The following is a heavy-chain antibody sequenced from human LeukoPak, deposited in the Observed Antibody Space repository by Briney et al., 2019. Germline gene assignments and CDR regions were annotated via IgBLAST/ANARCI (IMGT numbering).Heavy chain of an antibody. D-gene: IGHD3-16*01. Sequence: SVKVSCKASGGTFSSYAISWVRQAPGQGLEWMGGIIPIFGTANYAQKFQGRVTITADESTSTAYMELSSLRSEDAAVYYCALEGGVAEAPSRYYYGMDVWGQGTTVTVSS. CDR1: GGTFSSYA. CDR3: ALEGGVAEAPSRYYYGMDV. V-gene: IGHV1-69*13. J-gene: IGHJ6*02. CDR2: IIPIFGTA.